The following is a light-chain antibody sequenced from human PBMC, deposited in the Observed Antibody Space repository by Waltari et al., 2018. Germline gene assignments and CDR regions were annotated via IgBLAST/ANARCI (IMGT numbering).Light chain of an antibody. CDR1: SSDVGGYKY. Sequence: QSALTQPASVSGSPGQSITISCTGTSSDVGGYKYLSCYQQHPGKAPKLMIYDVNNRPSEISNRFSGSKSGNTASLTISGLQAEDEADYYCSSYTSSGTLVLFGGGTKLTVL. CDR3: SSYTSSGTLVL. CDR2: DVN. J-gene: IGLJ2*01. V-gene: IGLV2-14*03.